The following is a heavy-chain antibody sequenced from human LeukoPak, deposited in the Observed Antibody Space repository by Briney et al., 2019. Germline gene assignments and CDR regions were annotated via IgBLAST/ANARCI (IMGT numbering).Heavy chain of an antibody. Sequence: PGGSLRLSCAASGFTFSSYWMHWVRQAPGKGLLWVSRINSDGSSTSYAGSVKGRFTISRDNAKNTLYLQMNSLRAEDTAVYYCARIRFGELYDYWGQGTLVTVSS. CDR3: ARIRFGELYDY. CDR1: GFTFSSYW. D-gene: IGHD3-10*01. V-gene: IGHV3-74*01. J-gene: IGHJ4*02. CDR2: INSDGSST.